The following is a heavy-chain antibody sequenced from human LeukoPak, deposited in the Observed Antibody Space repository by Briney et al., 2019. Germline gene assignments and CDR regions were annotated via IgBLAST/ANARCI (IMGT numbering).Heavy chain of an antibody. D-gene: IGHD3-22*01. Sequence: ASVKVSCKASGYTFTSYGISWVRQAPGQGLEWMGWISAYNGNTNYAQKLQGRVTMTTDTSTSTAYMELRSLRSDDTAVYYCAREIDYDSSGYHTVDAFDIWGQGTVVTVSS. CDR2: ISAYNGNT. J-gene: IGHJ3*02. CDR1: GYTFTSYG. V-gene: IGHV1-18*01. CDR3: AREIDYDSSGYHTVDAFDI.